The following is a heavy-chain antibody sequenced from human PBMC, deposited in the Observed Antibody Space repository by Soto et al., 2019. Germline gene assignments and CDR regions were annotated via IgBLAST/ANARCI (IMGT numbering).Heavy chain of an antibody. Sequence: GGSLRLSCAASGFTFSSYAMSWVRQAPGKGLEWVSAISGSGGSTYYADSGKGRFTISRDNSKNTLYLQMNSLRAEDTAVYYCAKAGDIVVVVSRGILYYMDVWGKGTTVTVSS. CDR3: AKAGDIVVVVSRGILYYMDV. V-gene: IGHV3-23*01. J-gene: IGHJ6*03. CDR2: ISGSGGST. D-gene: IGHD2-15*01. CDR1: GFTFSSYA.